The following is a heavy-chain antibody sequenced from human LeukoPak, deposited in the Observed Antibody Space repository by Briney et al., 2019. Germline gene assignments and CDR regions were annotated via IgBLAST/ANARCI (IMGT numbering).Heavy chain of an antibody. D-gene: IGHD3-10*01. V-gene: IGHV4-59*12. CDR2: IYYSGST. CDR1: DDSITMYY. J-gene: IGHJ6*03. Sequence: KPSETLSLTCSVSDDSITMYYWSWIRQPPGKGLEWIGYIYYSGSTNYNPSLKSRVTISIDTSKNQFSLRLSSVTAADTAVYCARGLREFGYYYYHMDVWGKGTTVTVSS. CDR3: ARGLREFGYYYYHMDV.